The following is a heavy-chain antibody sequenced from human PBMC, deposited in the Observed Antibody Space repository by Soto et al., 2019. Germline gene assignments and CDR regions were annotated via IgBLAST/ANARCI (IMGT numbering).Heavy chain of an antibody. D-gene: IGHD3-9*01. V-gene: IGHV2-5*02. CDR3: AHRRLEYDFLTGYYSQPFDY. CDR1: GFSLSTSGVG. CDR2: IYSDADK. J-gene: IGHJ4*02. Sequence: QITLKESGPTLVKPTQTLTLTCTFSGFSLSTSGVGVGWIRQPPGKALEWLGIIYSDADKRYKPSLKSRLTITKDTSKSQVVLTMNNMDPVDTATYYCAHRRLEYDFLTGYYSQPFDYWGQGTLVTVSS.